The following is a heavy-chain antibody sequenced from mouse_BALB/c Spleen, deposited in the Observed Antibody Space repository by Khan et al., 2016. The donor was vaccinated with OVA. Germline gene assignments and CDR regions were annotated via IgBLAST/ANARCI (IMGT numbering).Heavy chain of an antibody. V-gene: IGHV2-4-1*01. CDR1: GFSLNTYG. Sequence: QIQLVQSGPGLVQPSQSLSITCTVSGFSLNTYGIHWIRQSQGKGLEWLGVIRSGGSTDYNGAFISSLRITTDNSKSQVFFKMNSLQADDEGIWYCAKKSYMYDFTYWGQGTLVTVSA. CDR3: AKKSYMYDFTY. J-gene: IGHJ3*01. D-gene: IGHD2-14*01. CDR2: IRSGGST.